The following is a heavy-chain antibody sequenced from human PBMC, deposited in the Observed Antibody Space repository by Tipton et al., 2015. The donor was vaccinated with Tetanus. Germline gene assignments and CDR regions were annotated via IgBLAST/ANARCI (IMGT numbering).Heavy chain of an antibody. D-gene: IGHD6-19*01. J-gene: IGHJ6*02. CDR3: ARGSKGSTAWFPDHYGMDV. Sequence: TLSLTCAVYGGSFSGYCWTWIRQPPVKGLEWIGEINPSGSTNYNPSLKSRVTISVETSKNRVSLKLNSVTAADTAVYYCARGSKGSTAWFPDHYGMDVWGQGTTVTVSS. CDR1: GGSFSGYC. CDR2: INPSGST. V-gene: IGHV4-34*01.